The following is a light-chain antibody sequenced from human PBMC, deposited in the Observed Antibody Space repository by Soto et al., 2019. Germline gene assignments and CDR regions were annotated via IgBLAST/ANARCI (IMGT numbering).Light chain of an antibody. J-gene: IGLJ1*01. V-gene: IGLV2-14*01. CDR3: SSYTSSSIDYV. Sequence: QSALTQPASVSGSPGQSITISCTGTSSDVGGYHYVSWYQQHPGKAPKLMIYEVSNRPSGVSNRFSGSKSGNTASLTISGLQAEDEADYYCSSYTSSSIDYVFGTGTKLPVL. CDR1: SSDVGGYHY. CDR2: EVS.